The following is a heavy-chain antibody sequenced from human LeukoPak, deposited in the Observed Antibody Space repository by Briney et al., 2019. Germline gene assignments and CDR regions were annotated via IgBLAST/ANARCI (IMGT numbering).Heavy chain of an antibody. CDR3: ARDSPSAAPYYFYGMDV. CDR1: GGAISRSY. Sequence: SETLSLTCTVSGGAISRSYWSWVRRPAGKGLQWIGRVYTNGKTKYNPSLKSRVTMSADTYKNQFSVRLSSVTAADTAVYFCARDSPSAAPYYFYGMDVWGQGTTVTVSS. V-gene: IGHV4-4*07. CDR2: VYTNGKT. J-gene: IGHJ6*02.